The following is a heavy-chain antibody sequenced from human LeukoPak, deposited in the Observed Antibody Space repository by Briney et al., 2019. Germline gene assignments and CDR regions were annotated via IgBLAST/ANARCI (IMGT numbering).Heavy chain of an antibody. Sequence: GGSLRLFCAASGFTFSSYWMHWVRQAPGKGLVWVSRINSDGSSTSYADSVKGRFTISRDNAKNTLYLQMNSLRAEDTAVYYCARGVGYCSSTSCYWWFDPWGQGTLVTVSS. CDR1: GFTFSSYW. D-gene: IGHD2-2*01. CDR3: ARGVGYCSSTSCYWWFDP. CDR2: INSDGSST. V-gene: IGHV3-74*01. J-gene: IGHJ5*02.